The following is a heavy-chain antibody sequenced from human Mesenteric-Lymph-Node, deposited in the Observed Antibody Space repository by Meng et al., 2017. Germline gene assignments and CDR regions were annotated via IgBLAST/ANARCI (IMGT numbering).Heavy chain of an antibody. J-gene: IGHJ5*02. CDR3: VRSSGWVKTGFDP. V-gene: IGHV4-39*01. CDR1: GGPSSTPGYY. D-gene: IGHD6-19*01. Sequence: SAPGVCEPSEPRFLAFRVAGGPSSTPGYYWGWIRQPPGKGLEWIGSFGQPGALYHTPSLKSRVTVSIDPSANQFFLTLTSVTAADTAIYYCVRSSGWVKTGFDPWGQGTLVTVSS. CDR2: FGQPGAL.